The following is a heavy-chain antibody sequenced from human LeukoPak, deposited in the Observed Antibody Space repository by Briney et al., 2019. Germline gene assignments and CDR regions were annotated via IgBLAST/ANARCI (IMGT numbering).Heavy chain of an antibody. V-gene: IGHV4-38-2*02. Sequence: TSETLSLTCTVSGYSISSGYYWGWICQPPGKGLEWIGEINHSGSTNYNPSLKSRVTISVDMSKNQFSLELSSVTAADTAVYYCARRRRYDSRGYRPWAYPSLDYWGQGTLVTVSS. CDR1: GYSISSGYY. CDR2: INHSGST. D-gene: IGHD3-22*01. J-gene: IGHJ4*02. CDR3: ARRRRYDSRGYRPWAYPSLDY.